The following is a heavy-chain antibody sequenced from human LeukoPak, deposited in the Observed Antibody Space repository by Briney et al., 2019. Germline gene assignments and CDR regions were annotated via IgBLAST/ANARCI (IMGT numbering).Heavy chain of an antibody. CDR1: GFTVSSNY. CDR3: ARSGWDSSGYQRPRYYFDY. CDR2: IYSGGST. J-gene: IGHJ4*02. D-gene: IGHD3-22*01. V-gene: IGHV3-53*01. Sequence: GGSLRLSCAASGFTVSSNYMSWVRHAPGKGLEWVSVIYSGGSTYYADSVKGRFTISRDNSKNTLYLQMNSLRAEDTAVYYCARSGWDSSGYQRPRYYFDYWGQGTLVTVSS.